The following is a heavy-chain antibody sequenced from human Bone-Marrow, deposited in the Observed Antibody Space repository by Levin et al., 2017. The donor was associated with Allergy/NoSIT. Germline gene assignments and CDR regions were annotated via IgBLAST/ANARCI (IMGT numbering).Heavy chain of an antibody. J-gene: IGHJ4*02. CDR1: GGSISSNNHY. CDR2: IHHTGRS. CDR3: AREEKSSADY. D-gene: IGHD6-25*01. V-gene: IGHV4-39*07. Sequence: SETLSLTCAVSGGSISSNNHYWAWIRQPPGKGLEWIGSIHHTGRSYYNPSLKSRLTISVDTSKNQFSLTVNSVTATDTAVYYCAREEKSSADYWGQGTLVTVSS.